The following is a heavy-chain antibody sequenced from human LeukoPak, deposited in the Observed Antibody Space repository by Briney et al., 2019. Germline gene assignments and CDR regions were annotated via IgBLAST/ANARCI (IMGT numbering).Heavy chain of an antibody. D-gene: IGHD6-19*01. Sequence: GGSLRLSCAASGFTFSGYGMHWVRQAPGKGLEWVAVISYDGSNKYYADSVKGRFTISRDNSKNTLYLQMNSLRAEDTAVYCCAKAVAGTTRGYFQHWGQGTLVTVSS. J-gene: IGHJ1*01. CDR2: ISYDGSNK. CDR3: AKAVAGTTRGYFQH. CDR1: GFTFSGYG. V-gene: IGHV3-30*18.